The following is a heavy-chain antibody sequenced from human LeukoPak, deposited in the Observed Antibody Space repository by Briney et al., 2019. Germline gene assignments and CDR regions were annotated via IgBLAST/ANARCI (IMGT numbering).Heavy chain of an antibody. CDR3: AKGVAAAGTRDKNYYYYGMDV. Sequence: SETLSLTCTVSGGSISSYYWSWIQQPPGKGLEWIGYIYYSGSTNYNPSLKSRVTISVDTSKNQFSLKLSSVTAADTAVYYCAKGVAAAGTRDKNYYYYGMDVWGQGTTVTVSS. J-gene: IGHJ6*02. D-gene: IGHD6-13*01. V-gene: IGHV4-59*01. CDR1: GGSISSYY. CDR2: IYYSGST.